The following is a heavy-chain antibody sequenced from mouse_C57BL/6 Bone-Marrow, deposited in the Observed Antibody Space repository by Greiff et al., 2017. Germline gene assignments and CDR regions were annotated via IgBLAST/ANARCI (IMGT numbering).Heavy chain of an antibody. CDR3: ARIPYYYYGGSYAYFDV. CDR2: IYPGDGDT. D-gene: IGHD1-1*01. V-gene: IGHV1-80*01. Sequence: QVQLQQSGAELVKPGASVKISCKASGYAFSSYWMNWVKQRPGKGLEWIGQIYPGDGDTNYNGKFKGKATLTADKSSRTAYMQLSSLTSEDSAVYFCARIPYYYYGGSYAYFDVWGTGTTVTVSS. J-gene: IGHJ1*03. CDR1: GYAFSSYW.